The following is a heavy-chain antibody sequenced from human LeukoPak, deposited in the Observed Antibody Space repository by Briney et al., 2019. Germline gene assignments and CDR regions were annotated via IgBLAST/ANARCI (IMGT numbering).Heavy chain of an antibody. D-gene: IGHD3-10*01. J-gene: IGHJ4*02. CDR3: AKELYGSGSSEYYFDY. V-gene: IGHV3-64*01. CDR2: ISSNGGST. CDR1: GFTFSSYA. Sequence: GGSLRLSCAASGFTFSSYAMHWVRQAPGKGLEYVSAISSNGGSTYYANSVKGRFTISRDNSKNTLYLQMNSLRAEDTAVYYCAKELYGSGSSEYYFDYWGQGTLVTVSS.